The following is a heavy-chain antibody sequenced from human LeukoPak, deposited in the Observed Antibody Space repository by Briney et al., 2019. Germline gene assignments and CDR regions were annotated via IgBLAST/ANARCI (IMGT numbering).Heavy chain of an antibody. V-gene: IGHV3-53*01. CDR1: GFTVAANY. J-gene: IGHJ4*02. D-gene: IGHD3-10*01. Sequence: PGGSLRLSCSVSGFTVAANYMTWVRQAPGKGLEWVSVFYSGGSAYYADSVKGRFTISRDLSTNTLFLQMISLRAEDTAVYYCATPGGSGDYPYPTYFNNWGQGTLITVSS. CDR3: ATPGGSGDYPYPTYFNN. CDR2: FYSGGSA.